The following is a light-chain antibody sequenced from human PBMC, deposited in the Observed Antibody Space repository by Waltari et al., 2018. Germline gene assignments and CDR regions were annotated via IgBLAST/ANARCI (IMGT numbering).Light chain of an antibody. CDR1: QSISSY. CDR2: AAS. Sequence: DIQMTQSPSSLSASVGDRVTITCRASQSISSYLNWYQQKPRKAPKLLIYAASSLQSGVPSRFSGSGSGTDFTLTISSLQPEDFATYYCQQSYSTPPGLTFGGGTKVEIK. CDR3: QQSYSTPPGLT. J-gene: IGKJ4*01. V-gene: IGKV1-39*01.